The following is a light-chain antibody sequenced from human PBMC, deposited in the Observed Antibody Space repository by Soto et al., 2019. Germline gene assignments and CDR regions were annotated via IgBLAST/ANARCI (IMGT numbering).Light chain of an antibody. CDR1: ISDFVLYNY. V-gene: IGLV2-14*01. J-gene: IGLJ1*01. CDR2: QVT. Sequence: QSVLTQPASVSGSPGQSITISCSLAISDFVLYNYVSWYQQHPGKAPKLMIYQVTNRPSGVSNRFSGSRSGNTDSLTISGLQAEDEADYYCSSYTDSSNYVFGTGTKV. CDR3: SSYTDSSNYV.